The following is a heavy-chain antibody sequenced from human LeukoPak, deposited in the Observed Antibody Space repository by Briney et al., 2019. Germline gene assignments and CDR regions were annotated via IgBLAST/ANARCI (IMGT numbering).Heavy chain of an antibody. Sequence: GGSLRLSCAASGFTFSSYAMHWVRQAPGKGLEWVAVISYDGSNKYYADSVKGRFTISRDNSKNTLYLQMNSLRAEDTAVYYCARDNMVRAIFKVYYGMDVWGQGTTVTVSS. CDR3: ARDNMVRAIFKVYYGMDV. J-gene: IGHJ6*02. CDR1: GFTFSSYA. CDR2: ISYDGSNK. V-gene: IGHV3-30-3*01. D-gene: IGHD3-10*01.